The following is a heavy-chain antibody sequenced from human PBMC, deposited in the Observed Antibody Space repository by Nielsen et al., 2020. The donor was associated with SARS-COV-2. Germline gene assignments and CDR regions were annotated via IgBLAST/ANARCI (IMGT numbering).Heavy chain of an antibody. CDR1: GFTFSSYS. V-gene: IGHV3-21*01. CDR3: ASPSRIVGANAY. Sequence: GGSLRLSCAASGFTFSSYSMNWVRQAPGKGLEWVSSISSSSSYIYYADSVKGRFTISRDNAKNSLYLQMNSLRAEDTAVYYCASPSRIVGANAYWGQGTLVTVSS. D-gene: IGHD1-26*01. J-gene: IGHJ4*02. CDR2: ISSSSSYI.